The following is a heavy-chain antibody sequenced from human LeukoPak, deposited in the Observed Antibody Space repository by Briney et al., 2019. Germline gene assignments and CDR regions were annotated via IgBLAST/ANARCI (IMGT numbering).Heavy chain of an antibody. V-gene: IGHV3-33*06. CDR2: IWYDGSNK. CDR1: GFTFSSYG. D-gene: IGHD2-15*01. CDR3: ANFPPIVVAQRGAFDI. J-gene: IGHJ3*02. Sequence: GRSLRLSCAASGFTFSSYGMHWVRQAPGKGLEWVAVIWYDGSNKYYADSVKGRFTISRDNSKNTLYLQMNSLRAEDTAVYYCANFPPIVVAQRGAFDIWGQGTMVTVSS.